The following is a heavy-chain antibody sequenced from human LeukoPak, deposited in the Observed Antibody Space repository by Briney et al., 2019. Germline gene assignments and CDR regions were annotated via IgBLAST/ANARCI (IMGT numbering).Heavy chain of an antibody. D-gene: IGHD3/OR15-3a*01. CDR3: AGAPAGSLDWLSPFDY. CDR2: IYASGST. J-gene: IGHJ4*02. Sequence: PSETLSLTCTVSGGSISSGSYYWSWIRQPAGKGLEWIGRIYASGSTNYNPSLKYRVTITADTSKNQLSLKLSSVTAADTAVYYCAGAPAGSLDWLSPFDYWGQGTLVTVSS. CDR1: GGSISSGSYY. V-gene: IGHV4-61*02.